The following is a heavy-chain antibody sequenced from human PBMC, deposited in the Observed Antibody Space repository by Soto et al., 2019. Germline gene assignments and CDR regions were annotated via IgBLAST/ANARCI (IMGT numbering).Heavy chain of an antibody. V-gene: IGHV3-15*01. CDR1: GFTFSNAW. CDR3: TTEEGRSGWFGELLATYYYDSSGYYLDD. Sequence: GGSLRLSCAASGFTFSNAWTSWVRQAPGKGLEWVGRIKSKTDGGTTDYAAPVKGRFTISRDDSKNTLYLQMNSLKTEDTAVYYCTTEEGRSGWFGELLATYYYDSSGYYLDDWGQGTLVTVSS. CDR2: IKSKTDGGTT. D-gene: IGHD3-22*01. J-gene: IGHJ4*02.